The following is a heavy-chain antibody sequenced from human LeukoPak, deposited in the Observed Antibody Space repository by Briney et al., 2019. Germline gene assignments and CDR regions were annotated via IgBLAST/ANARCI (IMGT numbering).Heavy chain of an antibody. CDR2: ISGDGGTT. CDR3: ASMAYDTSGYYVNWFDP. CDR1: GFTFDDYA. Sequence: PGGSLRLSCPASGFTFDDYAMHWVRQTPGKGLEWVYLISGDGGTTYYADSVQGRFTISRDNSKNSLYLQMNSLRTEGTALYYCASMAYDTSGYYVNWFDPWGQGTLVTVSS. J-gene: IGHJ5*02. D-gene: IGHD3-22*01. V-gene: IGHV3-43*02.